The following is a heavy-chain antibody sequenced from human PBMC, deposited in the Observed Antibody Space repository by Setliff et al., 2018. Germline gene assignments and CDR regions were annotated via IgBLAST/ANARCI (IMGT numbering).Heavy chain of an antibody. Sequence: PGGSLRLSCAASGFTFEKHGMNWVRQVPGKGLEWVPTINWDGKTTAYADSVKGRFTISRDNAKRFLYLHMNSLRDEDTALYHCTRFGDRNDIGIWGQGTMVTVSS. V-gene: IGHV3-20*01. CDR2: INWDGKTT. D-gene: IGHD4-17*01. J-gene: IGHJ3*02. CDR3: TRFGDRNDIGI. CDR1: GFTFEKHG.